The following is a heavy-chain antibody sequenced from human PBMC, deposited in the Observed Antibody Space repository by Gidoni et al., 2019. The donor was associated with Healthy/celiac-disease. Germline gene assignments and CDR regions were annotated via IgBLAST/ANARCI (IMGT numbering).Heavy chain of an antibody. D-gene: IGHD3-3*01. J-gene: IGHJ3*02. V-gene: IGHV4-34*01. Sequence: QVQLQQWGAGLLKPSETLSLTCAVSGGSFRGYYWSWIRQPPGKGLEWIGEINHSGSTNYNPSLKSRVTISVDTSKTQFSLKLSSVTAADTAVYYCARGGSRYYDFWSGMAHAFDIWGQGTMVTVSS. CDR3: ARGGSRYYDFWSGMAHAFDI. CDR2: INHSGST. CDR1: GGSFRGYY.